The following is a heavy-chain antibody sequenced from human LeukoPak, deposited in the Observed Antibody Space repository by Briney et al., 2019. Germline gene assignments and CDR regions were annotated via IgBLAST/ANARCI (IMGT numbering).Heavy chain of an antibody. CDR1: GGSISSYY. J-gene: IGHJ4*02. V-gene: IGHV4-59*01. Sequence: SETLSLTCTVSGGSISSYYWSWIRQPPGKGLEWIGYIYYSGSTSYNPSLKGRVTMSVDTSKNQFSLRLSSATAADTAVYYCARGSDFGDFWGQGTLVTVSS. D-gene: IGHD4-17*01. CDR3: ARGSDFGDF. CDR2: IYYSGST.